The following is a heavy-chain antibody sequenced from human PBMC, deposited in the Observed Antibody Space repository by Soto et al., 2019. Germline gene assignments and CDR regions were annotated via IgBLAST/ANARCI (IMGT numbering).Heavy chain of an antibody. CDR2: ISYDGSNE. CDR1: GCTFSSYA. J-gene: IGHJ4*02. V-gene: IGHV3-30-3*01. Sequence: TGGYLRLPCAASGCTFSSYAVRWVRPAPGKGLEWVAVISYDGSNEYYADSVKGRFTISRDNSKNTLYLQVNSLRAEDTAMYYCTRETMTIRLYFDYWGQGALVTVSS. D-gene: IGHD3-3*01. CDR3: TRETMTIRLYFDY.